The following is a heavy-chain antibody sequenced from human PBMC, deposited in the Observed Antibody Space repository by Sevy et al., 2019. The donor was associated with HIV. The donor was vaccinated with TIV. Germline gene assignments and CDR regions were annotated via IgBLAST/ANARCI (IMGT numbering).Heavy chain of an antibody. CDR1: GGSISSGGYY. V-gene: IGHV4-31*03. CDR3: ARAARYCSSTSCYAPTFDY. CDR2: IYYSGST. D-gene: IGHD2-2*01. Sequence: SETLSLTCTVSGGSISSGGYYWSWIRQHPGKGLEWIGYIYYSGSTYYNPSLKSRVTISVDTSKNQFSLKLSSVTAPDTAVYYCARAARYCSSTSCYAPTFDYWGQGTLVTVSS. J-gene: IGHJ4*02.